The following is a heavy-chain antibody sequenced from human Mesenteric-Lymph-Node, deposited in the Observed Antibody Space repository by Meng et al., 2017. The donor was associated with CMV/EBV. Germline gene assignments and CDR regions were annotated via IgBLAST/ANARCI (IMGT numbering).Heavy chain of an antibody. CDR1: GFTFDDYA. CDR3: ARDSDGNFDL. J-gene: IGHJ5*02. CDR2: ISWNSGSI. V-gene: IGHV3-9*01. D-gene: IGHD4-23*01. Sequence: SLKISCGASGFTFDDYAMHWVRQAPGKGLEWVSGISWNSGSIGYADSVKGRFTISRDNARNSLFLQMNSLRAEDTAVYYCARDSDGNFDLWGQGTLVTVSS.